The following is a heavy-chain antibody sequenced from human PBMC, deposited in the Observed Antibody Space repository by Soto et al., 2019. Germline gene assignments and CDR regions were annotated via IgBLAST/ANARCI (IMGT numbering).Heavy chain of an antibody. D-gene: IGHD2-2*01. CDR2: INPSGGST. J-gene: IGHJ6*01. Sequence: RWVIKKTGQGLEWMGIINPSGGSTTYAQKFQGRVTMTRDTSTSTVYMDLSSLRFEDTAVYYCARENIVAAPGVNRNYQGRDVSGDGTTVTV. V-gene: IGHV1-46*01. CDR3: ARENIVAAPGVNRNYQGRDV.